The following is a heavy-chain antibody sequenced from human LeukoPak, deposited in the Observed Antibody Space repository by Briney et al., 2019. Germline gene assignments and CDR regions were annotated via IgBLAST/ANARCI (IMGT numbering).Heavy chain of an antibody. CDR3: ARDRPDPNAFDI. CDR1: GYTFTSYG. V-gene: IGHV1-18*01. J-gene: IGHJ3*02. CDR2: ISAYNGNT. Sequence: ASVKVSCKASGYTFTSYGISWVRQAPGQGPEWMGWISAYNGNTNYAQKLQGRVTMTTDTSTSTAYMELRSLRSDDTAVYYCARDRPDPNAFDIWGQGTMVTVSS.